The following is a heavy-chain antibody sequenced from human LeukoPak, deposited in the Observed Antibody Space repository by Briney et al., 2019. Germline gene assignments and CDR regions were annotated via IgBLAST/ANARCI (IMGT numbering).Heavy chain of an antibody. CDR1: GGSSSGYY. CDR2: INHSGST. V-gene: IGHV4-34*01. Sequence: PSETLSLTCAVYGGSSSGYYWSWIRQPPGKGLEWIGEINHSGSTNYNPSLKSRVTISVDTSKNQFSLKLSSVTAADTAVYYCAREIRKYRRAFDIWGQGTMVTVSS. D-gene: IGHD1-14*01. J-gene: IGHJ3*02. CDR3: AREIRKYRRAFDI.